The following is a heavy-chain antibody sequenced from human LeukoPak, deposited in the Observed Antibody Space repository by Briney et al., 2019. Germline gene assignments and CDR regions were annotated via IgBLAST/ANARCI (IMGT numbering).Heavy chain of an antibody. CDR3: AREGDYDFWSGPWDWFDP. CDR1: GDSISSYY. Sequence: SETLSLTCTVPGDSISSYYRSWIRQPAGKGLEWIGRIYTSGSANYNPSLKSRVTISVDKSKNQFSLKLSSVTAAHTAVYYCAREGDYDFWSGPWDWFDPWGQGTMVTVSS. CDR2: IYTSGSA. J-gene: IGHJ5*02. V-gene: IGHV4-4*07. D-gene: IGHD3-3*01.